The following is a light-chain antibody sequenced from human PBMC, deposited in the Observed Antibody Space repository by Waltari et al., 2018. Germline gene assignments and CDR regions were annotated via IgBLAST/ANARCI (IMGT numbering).Light chain of an antibody. CDR1: SSDFGGYNY. CDR2: DVS. Sequence: QSALTQPASVSGAPGQSITISCTGTSSDFGGYNYVSWYQHHPGKAPKVKIYDVSKRPSGVSNRFSGSKSGNTASLTISGLQAEDEADYYCSSYTSSSTSLYVFGTGTKVTVL. V-gene: IGLV2-14*03. CDR3: SSYTSSSTSLYV. J-gene: IGLJ1*01.